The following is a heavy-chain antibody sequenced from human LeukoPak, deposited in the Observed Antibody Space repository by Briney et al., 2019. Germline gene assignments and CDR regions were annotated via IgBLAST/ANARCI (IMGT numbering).Heavy chain of an antibody. CDR2: IIPIFGTA. V-gene: IGHV1-69*05. J-gene: IGHJ5*02. D-gene: IGHD6-13*01. CDR1: GGTFSSYA. Sequence: SVKVSCKASGGTFSSYAISWVRQAPGQGLEWMGGIIPIFGTANYALKFQGRVTITTDESTSTAYMELSSLRSEDTAVYYCAREYSSPNWFDPWGQGTLVTVSS. CDR3: AREYSSPNWFDP.